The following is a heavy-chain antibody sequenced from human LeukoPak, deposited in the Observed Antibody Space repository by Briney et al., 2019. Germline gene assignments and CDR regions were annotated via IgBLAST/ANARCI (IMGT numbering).Heavy chain of an antibody. Sequence: SETLSLTCTVSGGSVSSGSYYWSWIRQPPGKGLEWIGYIYYSGSTNYNPSLKSRVTISVDTSKNQFSLKLSSVTAADTAVYYCAIVPIVVVVAAPYFDYCGQGTLVTVSS. CDR2: IYYSGST. CDR3: AIVPIVVVVAAPYFDY. CDR1: GGSVSSGSYY. D-gene: IGHD2-15*01. V-gene: IGHV4-61*01. J-gene: IGHJ4*02.